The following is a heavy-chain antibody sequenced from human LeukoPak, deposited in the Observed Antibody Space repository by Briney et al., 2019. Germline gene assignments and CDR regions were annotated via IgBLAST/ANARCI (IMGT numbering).Heavy chain of an antibody. V-gene: IGHV4-31*03. J-gene: IGHJ6*02. Sequence: PSETLSLTCTVSGGSISGGGYYWSWIRQHPGTGLEWIGYIYYSGSTYYNPFLKSRVTISVDTSKNQFSLKLSSVTAADTAVYYCAREVVVVAATKDYYYYGMDVWGQGTTVTVSS. CDR3: AREVVVVAATKDYYYYGMDV. CDR2: IYYSGST. D-gene: IGHD2-15*01. CDR1: GGSISGGGYY.